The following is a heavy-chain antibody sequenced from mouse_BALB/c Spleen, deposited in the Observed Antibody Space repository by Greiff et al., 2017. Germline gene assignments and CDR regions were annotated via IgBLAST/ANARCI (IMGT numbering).Heavy chain of an antibody. CDR1: GFTFSSYA. CDR2: ISSGGSYT. CDR3: ARRGDAGYYLDY. J-gene: IGHJ2*01. V-gene: IGHV5-9-3*01. Sequence: EVKLMESGGGLVKPGGSLKLSCAASGFTFSSYAMSWVRQTPEKRLVWVATISSGGSYTYYPDSVKGRFTISRDNAKNTLYLQMSSLRSEDTAMYYCARRGDAGYYLDYWGQGTTLTVSS. D-gene: IGHD3-3*01.